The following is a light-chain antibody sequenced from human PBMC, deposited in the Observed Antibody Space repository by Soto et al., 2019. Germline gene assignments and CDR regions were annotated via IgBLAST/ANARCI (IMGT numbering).Light chain of an antibody. Sequence: QSVLTQPPSVSGSPGQSVAISCTGTSSDIGAYNRVSWYQQPPGTAPKPMIYDVNNRPSGVPDRFSGSKSGNTASLTISGLQAGDEADYYCSSFTSSNTYVFGNGTKVTVL. CDR2: DVN. V-gene: IGLV2-18*02. CDR1: SSDIGAYNR. CDR3: SSFTSSNTYV. J-gene: IGLJ1*01.